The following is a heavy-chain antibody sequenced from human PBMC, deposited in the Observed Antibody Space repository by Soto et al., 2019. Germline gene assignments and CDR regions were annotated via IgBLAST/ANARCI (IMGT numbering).Heavy chain of an antibody. CDR3: ARPSGYSSGWYPY. Sequence: SETLSLTCAVYGGSFSGYYWSWIRQPPGKGLEWIGEINHSGSTNYNPSLKSRVTISVDTSKNQFSLKLSSVTAADTAVYYCARPSGYSSGWYPYRGQGTLVTVSS. J-gene: IGHJ4*02. V-gene: IGHV4-34*01. D-gene: IGHD6-19*01. CDR2: INHSGST. CDR1: GGSFSGYY.